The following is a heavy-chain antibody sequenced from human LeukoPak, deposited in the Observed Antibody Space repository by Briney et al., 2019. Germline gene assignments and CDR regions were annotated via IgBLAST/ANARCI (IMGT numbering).Heavy chain of an antibody. CDR1: GFTFSSYA. J-gene: IGHJ4*02. D-gene: IGHD6-19*01. V-gene: IGHV3-30-3*01. CDR2: ISYDGSNK. CDR3: ARLGSIAVAGIPDY. Sequence: GGSLRLSCAASGFTFSSYAMHWVRQAPGKGLEWVAVISYDGSNKYYADSVKGRFTISRDNAKNSLYLQMNSLRAEDTAVYYCARLGSIAVAGIPDYWGQGTLVTVSS.